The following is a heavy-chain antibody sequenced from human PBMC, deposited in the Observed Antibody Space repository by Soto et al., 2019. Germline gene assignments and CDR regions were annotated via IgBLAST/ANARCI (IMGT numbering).Heavy chain of an antibody. Sequence: NPSETLSLTCTVSGGSISSYYWSWIRQPPGKGLEWIGYIYYSGSTNYNPSLKSRVTISVDTSKIQFSLKLSSVTAADTAVYYCARDNGSGSNDWFDPWGQGTLVTSPQ. CDR2: IYYSGST. CDR1: GGSISSYY. V-gene: IGHV4-59*01. J-gene: IGHJ5*02. CDR3: ARDNGSGSNDWFDP. D-gene: IGHD3-10*01.